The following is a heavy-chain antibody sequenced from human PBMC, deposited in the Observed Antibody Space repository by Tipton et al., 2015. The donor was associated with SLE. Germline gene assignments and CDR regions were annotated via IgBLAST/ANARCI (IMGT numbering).Heavy chain of an antibody. J-gene: IGHJ6*02. CDR3: ARVVTVGAAHYYDIDV. D-gene: IGHD2-21*02. Sequence: TLSLTSTVSGASISSTSYYWGWIRQAPGKGLEWIGSIYNSGNTYYNASLKSRVTTSVDTSKNQFSLRLSSVSAADTAVYYCARVVTVGAAHYYDIDVWGQGTRVAVSS. V-gene: IGHV4-39*07. CDR1: GASISSTSYY. CDR2: IYNSGNT.